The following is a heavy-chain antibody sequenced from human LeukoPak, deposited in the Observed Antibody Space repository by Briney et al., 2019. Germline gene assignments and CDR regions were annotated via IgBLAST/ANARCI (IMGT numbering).Heavy chain of an antibody. Sequence: GGSLRLSCAASGFTFSSYEMNWVRQAPGKGLEWVSGITWNSDNIEYADSVKGRFTISRDNAKNSLYLQMNSLRAEDTAVYYCAELGITMIGGVWGKGTTVTISS. V-gene: IGHV3-48*03. J-gene: IGHJ6*04. D-gene: IGHD3-10*02. CDR2: ITWNSDNI. CDR3: AELGITMIGGV. CDR1: GFTFSSYE.